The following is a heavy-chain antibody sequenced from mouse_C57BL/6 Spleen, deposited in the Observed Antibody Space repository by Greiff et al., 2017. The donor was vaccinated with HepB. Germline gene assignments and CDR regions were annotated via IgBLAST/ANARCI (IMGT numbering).Heavy chain of an antibody. CDR2: ISSGSSTI. Sequence: EVKLVESGGGLVKPGGSLKLSCAASGFTFSDYGMHWVRQAPEKGLEWVAYISSGSSTIYYADTVKGRFTISRDNAKNTLFLQMTSLRSEDTAMYYCARNDYDWFDYWGQGTTLTVSS. CDR1: GFTFSDYG. D-gene: IGHD2-4*01. CDR3: ARNDYDWFDY. J-gene: IGHJ2*01. V-gene: IGHV5-17*01.